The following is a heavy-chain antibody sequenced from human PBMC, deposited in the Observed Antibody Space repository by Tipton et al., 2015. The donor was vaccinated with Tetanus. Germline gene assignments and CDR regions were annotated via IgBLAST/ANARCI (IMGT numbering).Heavy chain of an antibody. V-gene: IGHV3-21*01. Sequence: SLRLSCAASGFTFHRYTMTWVRQAPGKGLEWVSSLSSTSTYIYYSDSVKGRFTISRDNAKTSLYLQMNSLRAEDTAVYYCVRSLLWYGESKYSFGSWGQGALVTVSS. CDR1: GFTFHRYT. J-gene: IGHJ4*02. CDR3: VRSLLWYGESKYSFGS. D-gene: IGHD3-10*01. CDR2: LSSTSTYI.